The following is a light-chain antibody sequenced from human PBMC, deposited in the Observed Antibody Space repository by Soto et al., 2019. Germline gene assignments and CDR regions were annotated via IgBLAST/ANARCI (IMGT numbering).Light chain of an antibody. CDR1: QDISNF. J-gene: IGKJ4*01. Sequence: DVQMTQSPSSLSASVGDRVTITCQASQDISNFLYWYHQAPGKAPQLLISDVSNLQSGVASRFSGSVSRTDFTFTISTLQPEESGTFSCQQYDKQPVTFGGGTKVEIK. CDR3: QQYDKQPVT. CDR2: DVS. V-gene: IGKV1-33*01.